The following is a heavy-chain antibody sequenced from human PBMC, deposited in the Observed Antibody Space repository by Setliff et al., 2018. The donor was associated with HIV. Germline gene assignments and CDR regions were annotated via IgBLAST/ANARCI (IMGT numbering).Heavy chain of an antibody. J-gene: IGHJ6*03. CDR3: ARISVASRYNSDMDV. CDR1: GFTFSSAW. Sequence: ASGFTFSSAWMTWVRQAPGKGLEWVAFIRSDETNKYYSDSVKGRFTISRDTSKNTLFLQINSLRPEDTAVYYCARISVASRYNSDMDVWGKGTTVTVSS. CDR2: IRSDETNK. V-gene: IGHV3-30*02. D-gene: IGHD5-12*01.